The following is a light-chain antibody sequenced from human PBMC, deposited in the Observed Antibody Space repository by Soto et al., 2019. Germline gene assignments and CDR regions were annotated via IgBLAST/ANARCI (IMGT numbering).Light chain of an antibody. CDR1: QGISSA. J-gene: IGKJ3*01. V-gene: IGKV1-13*02. CDR2: DAS. Sequence: AIQLTQSPSSLSASVGDRVTITCRASQGISSALAWYQQKPGQAPKLLIYDASSLESGVPSRFSGRGSGTDSTLTTSSRQPEDFETYYCKQFNINPRIFGPGTKVDIK. CDR3: KQFNINPRI.